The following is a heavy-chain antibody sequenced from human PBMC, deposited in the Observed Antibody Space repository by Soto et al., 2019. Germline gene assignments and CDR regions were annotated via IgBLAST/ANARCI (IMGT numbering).Heavy chain of an antibody. D-gene: IGHD3-10*01. CDR2: IYYSGNT. J-gene: IGHJ5*02. Sequence: SETLSLTCSVSGGSINSGYWIWIRQPPGKGLEWIGYIYYSGNTNYNPSLRSRVTISIDTSKNQFSLKLNSVTAADTAVYFCARQGEKYGIRTFDPLGQGTLVTVSS. V-gene: IGHV4-59*08. CDR3: ARQGEKYGIRTFDP. CDR1: GGSINSGY.